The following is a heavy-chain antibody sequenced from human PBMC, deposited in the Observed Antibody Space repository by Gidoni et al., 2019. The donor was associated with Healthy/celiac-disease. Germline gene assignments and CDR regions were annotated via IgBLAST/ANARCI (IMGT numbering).Heavy chain of an antibody. V-gene: IGHV3-48*03. CDR2: ISSSGSTI. CDR3: AREFRSLEWLFFFDY. Sequence: EVQLVESGGGLVQPGGSLRLSCAASGSTFSSYEMNWVRQAPGKGLEWVSYISSSGSTIYYADSVKGRFTISRDNAKNSLYLQMNSLRAEDTAVYYCAREFRSLEWLFFFDYWGQGTLVTVSS. CDR1: GSTFSSYE. J-gene: IGHJ4*02. D-gene: IGHD3-3*01.